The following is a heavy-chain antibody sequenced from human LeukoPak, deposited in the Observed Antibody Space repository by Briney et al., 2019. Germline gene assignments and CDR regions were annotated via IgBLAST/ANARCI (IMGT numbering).Heavy chain of an antibody. CDR2: IFSGGTT. CDR3: ARDVYDYGSY. CDR1: GFTVSSNY. Sequence: GGSLRLSCAASGFTVSSNYMSWVRQAPGKGLEWGSVIFSGGTTYYADSVKGRSTISRDNSKTTLYLQMNSLRTEETALYYCARDVYDYGSYWGQGTLVTVSS. D-gene: IGHD4/OR15-4a*01. V-gene: IGHV3-66*01. J-gene: IGHJ4*02.